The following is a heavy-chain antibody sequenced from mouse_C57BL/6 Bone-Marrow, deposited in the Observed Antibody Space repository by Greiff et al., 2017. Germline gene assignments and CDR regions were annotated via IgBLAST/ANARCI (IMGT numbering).Heavy chain of an antibody. CDR3: AILPFDY. CDR1: GYTFTSYW. V-gene: IGHV1-59*01. J-gene: IGHJ2*01. CDR2: IDPSDSYT. Sequence: QVQLKESGAELVRPGTSVKLSCKASGYTFTSYWMHWVKQRPGQGLEWIGVIDPSDSYTNYNQKFKGKATLTVDTSSSTAYMQLSSLTSEDSAVYYCAILPFDYWGQGTTLTVSS.